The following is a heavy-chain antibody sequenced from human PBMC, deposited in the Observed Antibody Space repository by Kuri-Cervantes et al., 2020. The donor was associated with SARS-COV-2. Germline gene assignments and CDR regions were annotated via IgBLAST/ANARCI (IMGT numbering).Heavy chain of an antibody. Sequence: ASVKVSCKASGYSFNDYYIYWVRRAPGQGLEWMGWINPNSGGTNYAQKFQGWVTMTRDTSLSISYMELSRLTSDDTAVYYCARGEGSRGLMVVLGWRGAGRLDFWGQGTLVTVSS. J-gene: IGHJ4*02. V-gene: IGHV1-2*04. CDR2: INPNSGGT. D-gene: IGHD3-10*01. CDR3: ARGEGSRGLMVVLGWRGAGRLDF. CDR1: GYSFNDYY.